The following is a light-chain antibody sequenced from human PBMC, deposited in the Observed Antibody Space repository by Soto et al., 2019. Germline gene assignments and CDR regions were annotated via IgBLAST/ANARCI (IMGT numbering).Light chain of an antibody. CDR2: AAA. CDR1: QDISSY. CDR3: QQYFSYPYT. J-gene: IGKJ2*01. Sequence: AIRMTQSPSSFSASTGDRVTITCRASQDISSYLAWYQQKVGKATKLLIYAAANLQRGAPSRFSGSGSGTDFTLTISRLQAEDFAAYDCQQYFSYPYTFGQGTKLEI. V-gene: IGKV1-8*01.